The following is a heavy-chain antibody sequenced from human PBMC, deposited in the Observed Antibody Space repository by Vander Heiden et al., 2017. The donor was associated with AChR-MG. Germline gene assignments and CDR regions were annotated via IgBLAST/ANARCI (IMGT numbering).Heavy chain of an antibody. CDR3: ARGIEFPYYVDI. CDR2: GHVNGTT. V-gene: IGHV4-4*07. D-gene: IGHD3-16*01. Sequence: QIQLQESGPGLVQPSETLFLTCHVSCVSVRAHYWSWIRQPAGKGLQWVVRGHVNGTTKYNPALKRRLSMSVDASKKQYSLKLNSVTAADTAMYFCARGIEFPYYVDIWGQGARVTVSS. J-gene: IGHJ4*02. CDR1: CVSVRAHY.